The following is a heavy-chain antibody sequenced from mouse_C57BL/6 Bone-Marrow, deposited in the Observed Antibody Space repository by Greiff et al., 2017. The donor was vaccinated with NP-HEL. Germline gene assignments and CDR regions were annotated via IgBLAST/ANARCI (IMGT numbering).Heavy chain of an antibody. V-gene: IGHV14-4*01. D-gene: IGHD1-1*01. CDR2: IDPENGDT. CDR3: TTDTTVVENY. CDR1: GFNIKDDY. J-gene: IGHJ2*01. Sequence: VQLKESGAELVRPGASVKLSCTASGFNIKDDYMHWVKQRPEQGLEWIGWIDPENGDTEYASKFQGKATITADTSSNTAYLQLSSLTSEDTAVYYCTTDTTVVENYWGQGTTLTVSS.